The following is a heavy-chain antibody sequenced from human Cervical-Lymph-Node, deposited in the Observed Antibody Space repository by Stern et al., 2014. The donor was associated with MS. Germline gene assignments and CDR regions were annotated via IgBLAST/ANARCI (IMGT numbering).Heavy chain of an antibody. D-gene: IGHD2-21*02. CDR3: SRTRVTDPFDP. CDR1: GFTFGDYG. CDR2: VRSKPSGGTT. V-gene: IGHV3-49*03. Sequence: EVQLVESGGGLVQPGRSLRLACTTSGFTFGDYGMSWFRQAPGKGLEWVGLVRSKPSGGTTEYAASVKGSFTISRDDSKSIAYLQMNSLKTEDTAVYYCSRTRVTDPFDPWGQGTLVTVSS. J-gene: IGHJ5*02.